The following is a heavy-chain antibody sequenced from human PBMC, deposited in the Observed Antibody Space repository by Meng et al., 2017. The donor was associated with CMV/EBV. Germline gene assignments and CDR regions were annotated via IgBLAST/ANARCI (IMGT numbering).Heavy chain of an antibody. CDR1: GFTFSSYS. J-gene: IGHJ6*02. CDR2: ISSSSSYI. Sequence: GGSLRLSCAASGFTFSSYSMNWVRQAPGKGLEWVSSISSSSSYIYYADSVKGRFTISRDNAKNSLYLKMNSLRAEDTAVYYCAREKDGYNPYYYGMDVWGQGTTVTVSS. D-gene: IGHD5-24*01. V-gene: IGHV3-21*01. CDR3: AREKDGYNPYYYGMDV.